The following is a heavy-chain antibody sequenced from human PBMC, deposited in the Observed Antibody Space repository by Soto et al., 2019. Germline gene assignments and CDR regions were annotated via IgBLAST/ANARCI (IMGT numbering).Heavy chain of an antibody. J-gene: IGHJ5*02. CDR2: INAGNGNT. CDR3: ARDRYYDSSGYRSPNWFDP. Sequence: ASVKVSCKXSGYTFTSYAMHWVRQAPGQRLEWMGWINAGNGNTKYSQKFQGRVTITRDTSASTAYMELSSLRSEDTAVYYCARDRYYDSSGYRSPNWFDPWGQGTLVTVSS. V-gene: IGHV1-3*01. CDR1: GYTFTSYA. D-gene: IGHD3-22*01.